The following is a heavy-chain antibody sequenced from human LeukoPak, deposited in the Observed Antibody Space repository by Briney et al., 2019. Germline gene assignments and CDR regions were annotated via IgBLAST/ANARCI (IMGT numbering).Heavy chain of an antibody. CDR1: GGSISSSTYY. J-gene: IGHJ4*02. CDR2: IYYSGST. Sequence: SETLSLTCTVSGGSISSSTYYWGWIRQPPGKGLEWIGSIYYSGSTYCNPSLKSRVTISVDTSKNQFSLKLSSVTAADTAVYYCARSSGYYFGFDYWGQGTLVTVSS. V-gene: IGHV4-39*07. CDR3: ARSSGYYFGFDY. D-gene: IGHD3-22*01.